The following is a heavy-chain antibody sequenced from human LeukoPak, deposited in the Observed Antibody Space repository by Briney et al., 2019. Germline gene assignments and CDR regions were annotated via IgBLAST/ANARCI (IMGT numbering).Heavy chain of an antibody. CDR3: ARGEYYYDSSGYPGPGYFDY. CDR1: GFTFSSYS. J-gene: IGHJ4*02. Sequence: KPGGSLRLYCAASGFTFSSYSMNWVRQAPGKGREWGSAISSSSSYIYYADSVKGRLTISRDNANNSLYLQMHSLRAEDTAVYYCARGEYYYDSSGYPGPGYFDYWGQGTLVTVSS. D-gene: IGHD3-22*01. V-gene: IGHV3-21*01. CDR2: ISSSSSYI.